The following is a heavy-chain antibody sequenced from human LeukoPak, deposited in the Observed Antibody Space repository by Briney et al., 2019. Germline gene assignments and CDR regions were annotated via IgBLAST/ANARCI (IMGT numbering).Heavy chain of an antibody. Sequence: SETLSLTCTVSSGSISTSNYYWGWVRQPPGKALEWIGNIFYSGSTYYSPSLKSRVTISLDTSRNQFSLKLNSVTAADTAVYYCARQNYDILTGYPFDYWGQGTLVTVSS. CDR1: SGSISTSNYY. CDR2: IFYSGST. J-gene: IGHJ4*02. CDR3: ARQNYDILTGYPFDY. V-gene: IGHV4-39*07. D-gene: IGHD3-9*01.